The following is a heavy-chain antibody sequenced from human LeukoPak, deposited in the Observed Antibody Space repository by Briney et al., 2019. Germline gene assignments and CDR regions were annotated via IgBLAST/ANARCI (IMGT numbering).Heavy chain of an antibody. Sequence: ASVKVSCKASGGTFSSYAISWVRQAPGQGLEWMGGFDPEDGETIYAQKFQGRVTMTEDTSTDTAYMELSSLRSEDTAVYYCATDMRVRDGAFDIWGQGTMVTVSS. CDR1: GGTFSSYA. CDR3: ATDMRVRDGAFDI. D-gene: IGHD3-10*02. J-gene: IGHJ3*02. CDR2: FDPEDGET. V-gene: IGHV1-24*01.